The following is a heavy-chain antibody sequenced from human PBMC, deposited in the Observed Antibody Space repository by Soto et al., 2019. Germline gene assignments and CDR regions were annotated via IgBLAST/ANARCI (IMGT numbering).Heavy chain of an antibody. CDR1: GFTFNDDY. Sequence: GGSLRLSCAASGFTFNDDYMGWIRQAPGKGLEWVSFISSSLTYVKYADSVKGRFTISRDNAKDSLYLQMNSLRAEDTAVYYCVRSRWLYAIDYWGHGILVTVSS. V-gene: IGHV3-11*03. CDR3: VRSRWLYAIDY. J-gene: IGHJ4*01. CDR2: ISSSLTYV. D-gene: IGHD4-17*01.